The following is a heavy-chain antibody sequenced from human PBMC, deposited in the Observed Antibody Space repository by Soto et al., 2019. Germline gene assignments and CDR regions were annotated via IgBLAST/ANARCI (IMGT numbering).Heavy chain of an antibody. CDR2: INPYSGGT. J-gene: IGHJ4*02. V-gene: IGHV1-2*02. CDR1: GYTFTDYF. Sequence: VKVSCKASGYTFTDYFIHWVRQAPGQGLEWMGYINPYSGGTNSAQNFQGRVTMTRDTSISTAYMELTSLRSDDTAVYYCVRDLTYPFYLDSWGQGTLVTVYS. CDR3: VRDLTYPFYLDS.